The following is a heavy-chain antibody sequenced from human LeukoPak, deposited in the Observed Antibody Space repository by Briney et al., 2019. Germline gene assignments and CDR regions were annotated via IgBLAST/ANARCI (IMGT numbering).Heavy chain of an antibody. Sequence: SETLSLTCAVYGGSFSGYYWSCIRQPPGKGLEWIGEINHSGSTNYNPSLKSRVTISVDTSKNQFSLKLSSVTAADTAVYYCARGLGGSGSYSEPYFDYWGQGTLVTVSS. J-gene: IGHJ4*02. CDR2: INHSGST. CDR3: ARGLGGSGSYSEPYFDY. D-gene: IGHD3-10*01. V-gene: IGHV4-34*01. CDR1: GGSFSGYY.